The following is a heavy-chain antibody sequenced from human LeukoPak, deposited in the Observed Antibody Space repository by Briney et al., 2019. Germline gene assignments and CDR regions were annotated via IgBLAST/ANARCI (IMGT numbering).Heavy chain of an antibody. Sequence: ASVKVSCKVSGYTLTELSMHWVRQAPGKGLEWMGGFDPEDGETIYAQKFQGRVTMTEDTSTDTAYMELSSLRSEDTAVYYCATPYGSGWYLDAFDIWGQGTIVTVSS. CDR1: GYTLTELS. CDR2: FDPEDGET. CDR3: ATPYGSGWYLDAFDI. V-gene: IGHV1-24*01. D-gene: IGHD6-19*01. J-gene: IGHJ3*02.